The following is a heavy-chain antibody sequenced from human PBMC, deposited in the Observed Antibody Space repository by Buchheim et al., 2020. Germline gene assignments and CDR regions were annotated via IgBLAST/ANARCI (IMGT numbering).Heavy chain of an antibody. Sequence: QVEVVESGGGVVQPGRSLRLSCAASGFTFSRYAMHWVRQAPGKGLEWVAVISYDGRYIHYADSVKGRFTISRDNSKNTLYLQMNSLRAEDTAVYYCARPDSSGWYYYYGMDVWGQGTT. J-gene: IGHJ6*02. CDR3: ARPDSSGWYYYYGMDV. CDR1: GFTFSRYA. V-gene: IGHV3-30*03. CDR2: ISYDGRYI. D-gene: IGHD6-19*01.